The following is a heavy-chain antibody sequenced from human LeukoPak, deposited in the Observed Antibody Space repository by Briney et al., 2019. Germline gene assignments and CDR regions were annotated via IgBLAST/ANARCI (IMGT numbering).Heavy chain of an antibody. V-gene: IGHV3-53*01. CDR3: ARGPSYDSSGYYYFDY. CDR2: IYSGGST. D-gene: IGHD3-22*01. Sequence: GGSLRLSCAASGFTVSSNYMSWVRQAPGNGLEWVSVIYSGGSTYYADSVKGRFTISRDNSKNTLYLQMNSLRAEDTAVYYCARGPSYDSSGYYYFDYWGQGTLVTVSS. J-gene: IGHJ4*02. CDR1: GFTVSSNY.